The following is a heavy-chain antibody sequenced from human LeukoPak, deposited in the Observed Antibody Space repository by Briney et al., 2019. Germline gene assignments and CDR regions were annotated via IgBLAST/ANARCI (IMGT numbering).Heavy chain of an antibody. D-gene: IGHD5-24*01. V-gene: IGHV4-59*01. CDR3: TRRCKDAYTLYCFDY. J-gene: IGHJ4*02. CDR1: GGSINSYY. CDR2: MYYSGGT. Sequence: SETLSLTCTVSGGSINSYYWSWIRQPPGKGLEWIGHMYYSGGTNYDPSLKSRVTISVDTSKNQFSLKLSSVTAADTAVYYCTRRCKDAYTLYCFDYWGQGTLVTVSS.